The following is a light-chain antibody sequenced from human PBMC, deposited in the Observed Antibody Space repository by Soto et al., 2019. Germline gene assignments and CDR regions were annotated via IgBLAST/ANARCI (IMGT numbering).Light chain of an antibody. CDR1: RSVSSY. J-gene: IGKJ1*01. CDR2: DAS. Sequence: EIVLTQSPATLSLSPGERATLSCRASRSVSSYLAWYQQKPGQAPRLLIYDASNRATGIPARFSGSGSGTDFTLTISSLEPEDFAVYYCQQRGNWPPWTFGQGNKVEIK. CDR3: QQRGNWPPWT. V-gene: IGKV3-11*01.